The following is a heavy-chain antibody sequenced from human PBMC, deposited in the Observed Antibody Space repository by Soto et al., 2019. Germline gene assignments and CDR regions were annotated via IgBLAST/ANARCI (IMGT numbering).Heavy chain of an antibody. J-gene: IGHJ6*02. CDR3: ARDRVRPSVLRNWNQYYYYGMDV. CDR1: GFTFSSYE. D-gene: IGHD1-1*01. V-gene: IGHV3-48*03. Sequence: EVQLVESGGGLVQPGGSLRLSCAASGFTFSSYEMNWVRQAPGKGLEWVSYISSSGSTIYYADSVKGRFTISRDNAKNSLDMQMNSLRAEDTAVYYCARDRVRPSVLRNWNQYYYYGMDVWGQGTTVTVSS. CDR2: ISSSGSTI.